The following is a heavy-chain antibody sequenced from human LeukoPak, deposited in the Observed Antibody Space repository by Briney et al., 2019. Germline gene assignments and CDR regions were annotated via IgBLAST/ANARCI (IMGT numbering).Heavy chain of an antibody. CDR2: IRYDGSNA. CDR3: AKTKGYTFDY. CDR1: GFTFSSYG. Sequence: GGSLRLSCAASGFTFSSYGMHWVRQAPGKGLEWVAFIRYDGSNAYYADSVKGRFTISRDNSKYTLYVQMNSLRAEDTAVYHCAKTKGYTFDYWGQGTLVTVSA. D-gene: IGHD5-18*01. J-gene: IGHJ4*02. V-gene: IGHV3-30*02.